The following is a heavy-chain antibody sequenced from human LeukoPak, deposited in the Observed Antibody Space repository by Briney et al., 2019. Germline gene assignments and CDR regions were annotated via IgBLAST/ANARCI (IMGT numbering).Heavy chain of an antibody. J-gene: IGHJ4*02. CDR1: GGSISSYY. V-gene: IGHV4-59*01. Sequence: SETLSLTCTVSGGSISSYYWSWIRQPPGKGLEWIGYIYYSGSTNYNPSLKSRVTISVDTSKNQFSLKLSSVTAADTAVYYCALSDRSGYYCDYWGQGTLVTVSS. CDR2: IYYSGST. CDR3: ALSDRSGYYCDY. D-gene: IGHD3-22*01.